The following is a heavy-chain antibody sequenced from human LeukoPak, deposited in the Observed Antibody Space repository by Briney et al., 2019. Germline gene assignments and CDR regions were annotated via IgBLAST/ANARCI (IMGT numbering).Heavy chain of an antibody. V-gene: IGHV3-9*01. CDR3: AKDSGYDSSGYYDN. J-gene: IGHJ4*02. Sequence: GGSLRLSCAASGFTFDDYAMHWVRQAPGKGLEWVSGISWNSGSTGYADSVKGRFTISRDNAKNSLYLQMNSLRAEDTALYYCAKDSGYDSSGYYDNWGQGTLVTVSS. D-gene: IGHD3-22*01. CDR2: ISWNSGST. CDR1: GFTFDDYA.